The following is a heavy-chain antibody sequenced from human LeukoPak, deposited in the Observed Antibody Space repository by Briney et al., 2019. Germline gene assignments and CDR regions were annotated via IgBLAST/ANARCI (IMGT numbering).Heavy chain of an antibody. V-gene: IGHV1-2*02. CDR1: GGTFSSYA. CDR3: ARDLGDSSGYYSSSAEYFQH. D-gene: IGHD3-22*01. CDR2: INPNSGGT. Sequence: ASVKVSCKASGGTFSSYAISWVRQAPGQGLEWMGWINPNSGGTNYAQKFQGRVTMTRDTSISTAYMELSRLRSDDTAVYYCARDLGDSSGYYSSSAEYFQHWGQGTLVTVSS. J-gene: IGHJ1*01.